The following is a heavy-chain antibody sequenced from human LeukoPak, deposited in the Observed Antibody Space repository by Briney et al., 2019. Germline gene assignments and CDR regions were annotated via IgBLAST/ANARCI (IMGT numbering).Heavy chain of an antibody. D-gene: IGHD1-1*01. Sequence: SSVNVSCKASGGTFSSYAIRWVRQAAGQGREWVGRIIPIIGIANYAQKFQGRVTITADTSTSTAYMELSSLRSEDTAVYYCARKYNWNHDAFDIWGQGTMVTVSS. CDR2: IIPIIGIA. J-gene: IGHJ3*02. CDR3: ARKYNWNHDAFDI. CDR1: GGTFSSYA. V-gene: IGHV1-69*04.